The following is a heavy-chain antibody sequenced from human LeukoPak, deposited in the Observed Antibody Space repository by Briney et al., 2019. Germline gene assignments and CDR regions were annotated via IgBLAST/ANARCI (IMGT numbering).Heavy chain of an antibody. V-gene: IGHV4-4*07. Sequence: SETLSLTRPVSGGFMSSYYWGWIRQPAGKGLEWIGRIYTSGSTNYNPSLKSRVTMSVDTSKNQLSLKLSSVTAADTAVYYCARGPGVPAAISSWFDPWGQGTLVTVSS. CDR3: ARGPGVPAAISSWFDP. J-gene: IGHJ5*02. D-gene: IGHD2-2*01. CDR2: IYTSGST. CDR1: GGFMSSYY.